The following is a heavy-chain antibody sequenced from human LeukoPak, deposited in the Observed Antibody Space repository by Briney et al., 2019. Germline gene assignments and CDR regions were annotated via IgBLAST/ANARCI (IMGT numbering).Heavy chain of an antibody. V-gene: IGHV4-39*01. CDR2: LSYSGST. CDR1: GGSIGSSTYY. Sequence: SETLSLTCTVSGGSIGSSTYYWGWIRQPPGEGLEWIGSLSYSGSTSYNPSLKSRVTISGDTSMNQFSLKLSSVTAADTAVYYCASERLGYCSSSSCPFDYWGQGTLVTVSS. J-gene: IGHJ4*02. CDR3: ASERLGYCSSSSCPFDY. D-gene: IGHD2-2*01.